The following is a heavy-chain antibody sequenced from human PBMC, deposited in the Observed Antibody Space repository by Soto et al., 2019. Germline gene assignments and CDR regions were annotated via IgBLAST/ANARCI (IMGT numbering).Heavy chain of an antibody. Sequence: GESLKISCKGSGYDFSTYYIGWVRQMPGKGLEWLGLIHPRDSDTRYSPSFQDQVTISVDQSINTAYLQWSSLKASDTATYYCARGGRYSSYCCASDVWGQGTKVTVSS. J-gene: IGHJ3*01. V-gene: IGHV5-51*01. CDR2: IHPRDSDT. CDR1: GYDFSTYY. CDR3: ARGGRYSSYCCASDV. D-gene: IGHD6-6*01.